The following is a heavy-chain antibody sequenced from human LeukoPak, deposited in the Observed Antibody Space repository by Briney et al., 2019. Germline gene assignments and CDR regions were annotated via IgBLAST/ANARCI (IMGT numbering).Heavy chain of an antibody. D-gene: IGHD2-15*01. CDR1: GFTFSSYG. CDR2: IRYDGSNK. J-gene: IGHJ4*02. V-gene: IGHV3-30*02. CDR3: AKEGSAASALVDY. Sequence: GGSLRLSCAASGFTFSSYGMHWVRQAPGKGLEWVAFIRYDGSNKYYADSVKGRFTISRDNSKNTLYLQMNSLRAEDTAVYYCAKEGSAASALVDYWGQGTLVTVSS.